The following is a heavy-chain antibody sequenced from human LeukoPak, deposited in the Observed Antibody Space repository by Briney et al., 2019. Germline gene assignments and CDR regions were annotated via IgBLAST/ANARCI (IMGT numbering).Heavy chain of an antibody. CDR2: IYYSGST. Sequence: PSETLSLTCTVSGGSISSSSYYWGWIRQPPGKGLEWIGSIYYSGSTYYNPSLKSRVTISVDTSKNQFSLKLSSVTAADTAVYYCARVTSQWLVYAFDIWGQGTMVTVSS. V-gene: IGHV4-39*07. D-gene: IGHD6-19*01. CDR3: ARVTSQWLVYAFDI. J-gene: IGHJ3*02. CDR1: GGSISSSSYY.